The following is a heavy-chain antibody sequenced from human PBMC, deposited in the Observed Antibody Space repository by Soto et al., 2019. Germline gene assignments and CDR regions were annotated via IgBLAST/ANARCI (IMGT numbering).Heavy chain of an antibody. CDR2: ISSSSSYI. J-gene: IGHJ4*02. CDR3: ARAAYCSSTSCYSPIGY. D-gene: IGHD2-2*01. V-gene: IGHV3-21*01. Sequence: EVQLVESGGGLVKPGGSLRLSCAASGFTFSSYSMNWVRQAPGKGLEWVSSISSSSSYIYYADSVKGRFTISRDNAKNSRYLQMNSLRAEDTAGYYWARAAYCSSTSCYSPIGYWGQGTLVTVSS. CDR1: GFTFSSYS.